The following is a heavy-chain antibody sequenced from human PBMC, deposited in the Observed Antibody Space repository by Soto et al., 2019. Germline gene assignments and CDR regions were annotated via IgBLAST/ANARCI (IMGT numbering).Heavy chain of an antibody. D-gene: IGHD3-10*01. CDR2: ISSSSSYI. Sequence: EVQLVESAGGLVKPGGSLRLSCAASGFTFSRYSMNWVRQAPGKGLEWVSSISSSSSYIYYADSVKGRFTISRDNAKNSLYLQMNSLRAEDTAVYYCARDRLGFGEFAYYYYGMDVWGQGTTVTVSS. V-gene: IGHV3-21*01. J-gene: IGHJ6*02. CDR3: ARDRLGFGEFAYYYYGMDV. CDR1: GFTFSRYS.